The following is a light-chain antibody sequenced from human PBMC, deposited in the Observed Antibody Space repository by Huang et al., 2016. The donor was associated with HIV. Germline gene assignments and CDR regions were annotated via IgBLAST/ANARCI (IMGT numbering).Light chain of an antibody. V-gene: IGKV1-39*01. J-gene: IGKJ2*01. Sequence: DIQMTQSPSSLSASVGDRVTITCRASQGMSSYLNWYQQKPGKAPKLLIYAASTLQSGVRSRFSGSGSGTDFTLTINSLIPADSATYCCQETYSIPYTFGQGTKLEIK. CDR3: QETYSIPYT. CDR2: AAS. CDR1: QGMSSY.